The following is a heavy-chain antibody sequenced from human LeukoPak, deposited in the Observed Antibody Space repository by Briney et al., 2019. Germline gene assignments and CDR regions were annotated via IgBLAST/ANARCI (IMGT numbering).Heavy chain of an antibody. V-gene: IGHV4-61*02. CDR2: FYNSGRT. Sequence: SETLSLTCTVPGGSISSDLYYWNWIRQPAGKGPEWIGRFYNSGRTNFNPSLKSRVTISADTSKNQFSLKLRSVTAADTAVYYCARGDLKSDWFDPWGQGTLVIVST. D-gene: IGHD3-3*01. CDR1: GGSISSDLYY. J-gene: IGHJ5*02. CDR3: ARGDLKSDWFDP.